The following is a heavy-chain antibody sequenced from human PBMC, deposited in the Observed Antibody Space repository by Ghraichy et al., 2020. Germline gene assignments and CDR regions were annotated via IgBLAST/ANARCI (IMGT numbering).Heavy chain of an antibody. D-gene: IGHD6-19*01. J-gene: IGHJ4*02. V-gene: IGHV3-64*02. CDR2: ISIDGGST. CDR1: GFTLSSYH. Sequence: GGSLRLSCIVSGFTLSSYHMHWVRQAPGKGLEHVSKISIDGGSTFYADSVKGRFTISRDNSKNTVYLQMDSLRVEDMAVYYCAREGYSSGSAPAFDYWGQGTLVTVSS. CDR3: AREGYSSGSAPAFDY.